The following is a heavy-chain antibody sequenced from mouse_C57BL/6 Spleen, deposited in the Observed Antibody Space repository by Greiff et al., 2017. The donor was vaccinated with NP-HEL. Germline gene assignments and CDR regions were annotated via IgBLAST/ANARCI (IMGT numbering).Heavy chain of an antibody. Sequence: QVQLQQSGAELARPGASVKMSCKASGYTFTSYTMHWVKQRPGKGLEWIGYINPSSGYTKYNQKFKDKATLTADKSSSTAYMALSSLTSEDSAVYYFARRGPITTVVATDAMDYWGQGTSVTVSS. CDR2: INPSSGYT. CDR3: ARRGPITTVVATDAMDY. D-gene: IGHD1-1*01. CDR1: GYTFTSYT. J-gene: IGHJ4*01. V-gene: IGHV1-4*01.